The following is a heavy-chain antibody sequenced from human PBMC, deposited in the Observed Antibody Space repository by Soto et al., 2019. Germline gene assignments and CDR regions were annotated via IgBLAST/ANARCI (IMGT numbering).Heavy chain of an antibody. CDR1: GFSFSSSW. D-gene: IGHD3-10*01. CDR3: GRDPYYGAIDY. V-gene: IGHV3-7*01. CDR2: IKKDGTEI. Sequence: EVQLMESGGGVVQPGGSLRLSCVTSGFSFSSSWMAWVRQAPGKGLEWVADIKKDGTEINYVDSVKGRVTISRDNAINSLYLQMDSLRVEDTAVYYCGRDPYYGAIDYWGLGTLVTVSS. J-gene: IGHJ4*02.